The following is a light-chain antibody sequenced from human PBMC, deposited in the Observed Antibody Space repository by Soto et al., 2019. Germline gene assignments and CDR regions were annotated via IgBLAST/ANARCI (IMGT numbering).Light chain of an antibody. CDR3: QQQGT. J-gene: IGKJ2*01. V-gene: IGKV3-20*01. CDR1: EFLSSSY. Sequence: EIVLTQSPGTLSLSPGERATLSCRASEFLSSSYLVWYQQKPGQAPRLLIYAASRRATGIPDRFSGSGSATEYTLTINTLEPEDFAVYYCQQQGTFGQGTKVEMK. CDR2: AAS.